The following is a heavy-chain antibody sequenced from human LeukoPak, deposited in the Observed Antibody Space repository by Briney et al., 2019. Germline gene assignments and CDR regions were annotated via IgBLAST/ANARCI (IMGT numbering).Heavy chain of an antibody. CDR3: ATITIFQRPRGWCFDL. V-gene: IGHV3-53*01. D-gene: IGHD3-9*01. CDR1: GFTVSTNY. CDR2: IYSGGST. J-gene: IGHJ2*01. Sequence: QTGGSLRLSCAASGFTVSTNYMSWVRQAPGKGLEWVSVIYSGGSTYYADSVKGRFTISRDNSKNTLYLQMNSLRAEDTAVYYCATITIFQRPRGWCFDLWGRGTLVTVSS.